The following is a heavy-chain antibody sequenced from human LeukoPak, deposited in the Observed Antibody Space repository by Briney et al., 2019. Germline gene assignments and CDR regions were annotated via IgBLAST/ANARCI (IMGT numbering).Heavy chain of an antibody. Sequence: PGGSLRLSCAASGFTFDDYAMHWVRQAPGKGLEWVSGISWNSGSIGYADSVKGRFTISRDNAKNSLYLQMNSLRAEDTALYYCAKDWLWFGELLSDAFDIWGQGAMVTVSS. CDR2: ISWNSGSI. V-gene: IGHV3-9*01. CDR1: GFTFDDYA. D-gene: IGHD3-10*01. J-gene: IGHJ3*02. CDR3: AKDWLWFGELLSDAFDI.